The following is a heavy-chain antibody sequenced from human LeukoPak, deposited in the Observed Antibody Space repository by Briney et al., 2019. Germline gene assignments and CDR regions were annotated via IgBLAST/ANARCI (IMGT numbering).Heavy chain of an antibody. J-gene: IGHJ6*03. D-gene: IGHD6-13*01. CDR3: ARVSSSWYVNYYYYMDV. Sequence: PGGSLRLSCAASVFTFSSYEMNQLRQTPGKGLEGVSYISSSGSTIYYADSVKGRFTISRDNAKNSLYLQMNSLRAEDTAVYYCARVSSSWYVNYYYYMDVWGKGTTVTVSS. CDR2: ISSSGSTI. CDR1: VFTFSSYE. V-gene: IGHV3-48*03.